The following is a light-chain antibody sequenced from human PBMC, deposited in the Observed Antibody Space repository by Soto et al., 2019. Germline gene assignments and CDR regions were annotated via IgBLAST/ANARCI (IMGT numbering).Light chain of an antibody. V-gene: IGLV2-11*01. CDR3: CSYAGSYTLL. J-gene: IGLJ2*01. CDR2: DVS. Sequence: QSALTQPRSVSGSPGQSVTISCTGTSSDVGAYNYVSWFQQHPGKAPKLMMSDVSKRPSGVPDRFSGSKSGTTASLTISGLQAEDEADYYCCSYAGSYTLLCGGGTQLTVL. CDR1: SSDVGAYNY.